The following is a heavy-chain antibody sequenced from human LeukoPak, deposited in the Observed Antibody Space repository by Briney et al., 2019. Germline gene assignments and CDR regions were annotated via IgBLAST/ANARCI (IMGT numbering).Heavy chain of an antibody. Sequence: ASVKVSCKASGGTFSSYAISWVRQAPGQGLEWMGGIIPIFGTANYAQKFQGRVTITADESTSTAYMELSSLRSEDTAVYYGARDPLSLSQRSHRRYYYYYGMDVWGQGTTVTVSS. D-gene: IGHD6-25*01. J-gene: IGHJ6*02. CDR3: ARDPLSLSQRSHRRYYYYYGMDV. CDR2: IIPIFGTA. V-gene: IGHV1-69*13. CDR1: GGTFSSYA.